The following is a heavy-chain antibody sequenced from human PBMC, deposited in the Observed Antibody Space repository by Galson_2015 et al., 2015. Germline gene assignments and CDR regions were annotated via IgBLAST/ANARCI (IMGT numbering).Heavy chain of an antibody. J-gene: IGHJ5*02. D-gene: IGHD6-13*01. CDR2: VIPIFGTA. CDR1: GGTFSSYA. CDR3: ARACLVSSSWYGWFDP. V-gene: IGHV1-69*13. Sequence: SVKVSCKASGGTFSSYAISWVRQAPGQGLEWMGGVIPIFGTANYAQKFKGRVTITADESTSTAYMELSSLRSEDTAVYYCARACLVSSSWYGWFDPWGQGTLVTVSS.